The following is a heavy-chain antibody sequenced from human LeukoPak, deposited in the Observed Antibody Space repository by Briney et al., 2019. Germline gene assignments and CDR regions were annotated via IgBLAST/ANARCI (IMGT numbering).Heavy chain of an antibody. CDR1: GYSFPMYW. J-gene: IGHJ4*02. CDR2: IYPGDSDT. Sequence: GESLKISCKGFGYSFPMYWIGWVRQMPGKGLEWMGIIYPGDSDTRYSPSFQGQVTISADKSITTAYLQWSSLKASDTAMYYCARLRWPRGGRSSFDFWGQGALVTVSS. D-gene: IGHD3-10*01. V-gene: IGHV5-51*01. CDR3: ARLRWPRGGRSSFDF.